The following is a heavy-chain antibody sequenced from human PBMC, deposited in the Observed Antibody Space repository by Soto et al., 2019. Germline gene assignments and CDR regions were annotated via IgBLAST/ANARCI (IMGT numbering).Heavy chain of an antibody. J-gene: IGHJ5*02. V-gene: IGHV4-30-2*01. Sequence: SETLSLTCVVSGDSISSGGYSWSWIRQPPGKGLEWLGYIFHTGSTDYNPSLKSRVTISVDRSKNQFSLKLSSVTAADTAVYYCAKEGTTSPYNWFDPWGQGTLVTVSS. CDR1: GDSISSGGYS. D-gene: IGHD2-2*01. CDR3: AKEGTTSPYNWFDP. CDR2: IFHTGST.